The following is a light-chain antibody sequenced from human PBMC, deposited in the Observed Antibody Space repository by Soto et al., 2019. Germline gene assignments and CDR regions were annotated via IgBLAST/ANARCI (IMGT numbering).Light chain of an antibody. CDR3: QQSYSSPTWT. CDR1: QGISSY. Sequence: DIQLTQSPSFLSASVGDRVTITCRASQGISSYLAWYQQKPGKAPKLLIYAASTLQSGVPLRFSGSGSGTDFTLTISSLHPEDFATYYCQQSYSSPTWTFGQGTKVDI. J-gene: IGKJ1*01. V-gene: IGKV1-9*01. CDR2: AAS.